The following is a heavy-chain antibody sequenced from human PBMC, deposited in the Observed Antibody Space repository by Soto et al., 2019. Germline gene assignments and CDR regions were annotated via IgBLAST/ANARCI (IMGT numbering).Heavy chain of an antibody. D-gene: IGHD3-22*01. CDR2: IYGAGST. J-gene: IGHJ4*02. V-gene: IGHV3-66*01. CDR1: GFTVSNTY. Sequence: GSLRLSCAASGFTVSNTYMSWVRQAPGKRLEWVSFIYGAGSTNHADSVKGRFTISRDNSKNTLYLQMNSLRAEDTAIYYCARGRGYYDTSGYSGYYFDYWGQGTRVTVSS. CDR3: ARGRGYYDTSGYSGYYFDY.